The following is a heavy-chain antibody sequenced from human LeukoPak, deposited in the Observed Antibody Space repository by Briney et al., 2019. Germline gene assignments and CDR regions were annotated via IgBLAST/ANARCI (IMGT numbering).Heavy chain of an antibody. CDR3: ARERSGSYSEFDY. J-gene: IGHJ4*02. CDR2: INPNSGGT. D-gene: IGHD1-26*01. V-gene: IGHV1-2*02. Sequence: GASVKVSCKASGYTFTGYYMHWVRQAPGQGLEWMGWINPNSGGTNYAQKFQGRVTMTRDTSISTAYMELSRLRSDDTAVYYCARERSGSYSEFDYWGQGTLVTVSS. CDR1: GYTFTGYY.